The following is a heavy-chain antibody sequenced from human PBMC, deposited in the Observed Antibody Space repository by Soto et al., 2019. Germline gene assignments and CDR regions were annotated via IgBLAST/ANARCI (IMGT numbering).Heavy chain of an antibody. CDR3: AIVEGRGPKP. V-gene: IGHV3-23*01. CDR1: GFSLRSEA. J-gene: IGHJ5*02. CDR2: ISGDGGTT. Sequence: EVQLLQSGGGLVQPGGSLRLSCEASGFSLRSEAMSWVRQAPGRGLEWVSSISGDGGTTYYADSVKGRFSISRDTAKNTLYLQMNSVIAEDSGTYYCAIVEGRGPKPWGRGTLVTVS. D-gene: IGHD1-1*01.